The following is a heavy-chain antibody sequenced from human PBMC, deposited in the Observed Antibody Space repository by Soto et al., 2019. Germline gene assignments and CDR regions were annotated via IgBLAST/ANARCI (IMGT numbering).Heavy chain of an antibody. Sequence: ASVKVSCKASGGTFSSYAISWVRQAPGQGLEWMGGIIPIFGTANYAQKFQGRVTITADESTSTAYMELSSLRSEDTAVYYCARDIDGYKTNPGYYYGMDVWGQGTTVTVSS. CDR3: ARDIDGYKTNPGYYYGMDV. D-gene: IGHD5-12*01. V-gene: IGHV1-69*13. CDR2: IIPIFGTA. J-gene: IGHJ6*02. CDR1: GGTFSSYA.